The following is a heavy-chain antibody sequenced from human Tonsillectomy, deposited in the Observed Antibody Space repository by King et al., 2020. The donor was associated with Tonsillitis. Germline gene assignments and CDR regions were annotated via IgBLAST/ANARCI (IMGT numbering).Heavy chain of an antibody. CDR1: GDTFIGQY. CDR3: ARVVPVAGTRWDYFDY. J-gene: IGHJ4*02. Sequence: QLVQSGAEVKKPGASVKVSCKSSGDTFIGQYMHWVRQAPGQGLEWMGWINTLSGGINYAQKFQGRVTMTRDTSISTAYMDLRSLRSHDTAVYYCARVVPVAGTRWDYFDYWGQGTLVTVSS. V-gene: IGHV1-2*02. CDR2: INTLSGGI. D-gene: IGHD6-19*01.